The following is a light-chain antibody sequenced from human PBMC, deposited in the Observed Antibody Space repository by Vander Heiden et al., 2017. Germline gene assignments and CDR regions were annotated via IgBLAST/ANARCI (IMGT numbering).Light chain of an antibody. Sequence: DIQMTQSPSSLSASVGDRVTLTCRASQGISNYLAWYQQKSGKVPKLLIYAASTLQSAVPSRFSPSGSGTDFTLTISSLQPEDVATYYCQKDNTAPLSFG. J-gene: IGKJ5*01. CDR1: QGISNY. CDR3: QKDNTAPLS. V-gene: IGKV1-27*01. CDR2: AAS.